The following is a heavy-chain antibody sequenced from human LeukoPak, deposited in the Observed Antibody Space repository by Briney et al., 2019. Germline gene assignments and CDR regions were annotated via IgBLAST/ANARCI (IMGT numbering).Heavy chain of an antibody. J-gene: IGHJ4*02. CDR1: GFTFSSYG. D-gene: IGHD3-16*01. V-gene: IGHV3-33*01. Sequence: GRSLRLSCAASGFTFSSYGMHWVRQAPGKGLEWVAVIWYDGSNKYYADSVKGRFTISRDNSKNTLYLQTNSLRAEDTAVYYCARGFSEGAARPWGNYFDYWGQGTLVTVSS. CDR2: IWYDGSNK. CDR3: ARGFSEGAARPWGNYFDY.